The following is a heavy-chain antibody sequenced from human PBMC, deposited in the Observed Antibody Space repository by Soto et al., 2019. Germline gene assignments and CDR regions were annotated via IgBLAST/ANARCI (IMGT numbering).Heavy chain of an antibody. J-gene: IGHJ3*02. D-gene: IGHD3-16*01. Sequence: EMQLLESGGGLVQPGGSLRLSCVASGFPFSSYAMSWVRQTPGKGLEWVSGISGSGGRTYYADSVKGRFTISRDNSNKTLSLQMHILSVEDKAVYFCAKGGYYSLFDIWGQGTMVTVSA. V-gene: IGHV3-23*01. CDR1: GFPFSSYA. CDR3: AKGGYYSLFDI. CDR2: ISGSGGRT.